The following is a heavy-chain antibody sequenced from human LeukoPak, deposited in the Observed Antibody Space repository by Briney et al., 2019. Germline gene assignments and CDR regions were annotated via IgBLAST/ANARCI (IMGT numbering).Heavy chain of an antibody. CDR1: GFTFSSYV. Sequence: PGGSLRLSCAASGFTFSSYVMHWVRQAPGKGLEWVAIISYDGSNEYYADSVKGRFTISRDNSKNTLYLQMNSLRAADTAVYYCTKAPPGKFDPWGQETLVTVSS. CDR2: ISYDGSNE. CDR3: TKAPPGKFDP. V-gene: IGHV3-30*04. J-gene: IGHJ5*02. D-gene: IGHD3-10*01.